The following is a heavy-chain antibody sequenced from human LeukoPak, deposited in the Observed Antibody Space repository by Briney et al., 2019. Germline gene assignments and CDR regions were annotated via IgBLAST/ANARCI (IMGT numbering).Heavy chain of an antibody. CDR3: ARDGLTGTALAY. V-gene: IGHV4-30-2*01. J-gene: IGHJ4*02. CDR1: GGSISGGNYY. CDR2: TDHSGNT. Sequence: PSQTLSLTCSVSGGSISGGNYYWSWVRQPPGKGLEWIGYTDHSGNTFYSPSLKSRVTISVDRSKNQFSLNLSSLTAADTAVYYCARDGLTGTALAYWGQGTLVTVSS. D-gene: IGHD1-7*01.